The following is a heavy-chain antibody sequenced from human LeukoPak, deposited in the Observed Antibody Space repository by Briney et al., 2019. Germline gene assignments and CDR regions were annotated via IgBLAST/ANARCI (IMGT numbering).Heavy chain of an antibody. J-gene: IGHJ3*02. Sequence: SETLSLTCAVYGGSFSGYYWSWIRQPPGKGLEWIGEINHSGSTNYNPSLKSRVTISVDTSKNQLSLKLSSVTAADTAVYYCARVPYYYDSSGFRKRRVGAFDIWGQGTMVTVSS. CDR3: ARVPYYYDSSGFRKRRVGAFDI. CDR1: GGSFSGYY. V-gene: IGHV4-34*01. CDR2: INHSGST. D-gene: IGHD3-22*01.